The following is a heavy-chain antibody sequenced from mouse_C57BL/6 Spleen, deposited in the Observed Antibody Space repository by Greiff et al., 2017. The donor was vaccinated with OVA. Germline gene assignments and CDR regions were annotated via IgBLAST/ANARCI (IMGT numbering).Heavy chain of an antibody. Sequence: VQLQQSGPGLVQPSQSLSITCTVSGFSLTSYGVHWVRQSPGKGLEWLGVIWRGGSTDYNAAFMSRLSITKDNSKSQVFFKMNSLQADDTVIYYCAIPIYYGNLYYAMDYWGQGTSVTVSS. CDR2: IWRGGST. V-gene: IGHV2-5*01. D-gene: IGHD2-1*01. CDR3: AIPIYYGNLYYAMDY. CDR1: GFSLTSYG. J-gene: IGHJ4*01.